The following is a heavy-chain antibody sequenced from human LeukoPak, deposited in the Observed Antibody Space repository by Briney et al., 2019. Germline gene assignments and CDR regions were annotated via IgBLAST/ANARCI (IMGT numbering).Heavy chain of an antibody. Sequence: ASVKVSCKVSGYTLTELSIHWVRQAPGKGLEWMGGFDPADGEAIYAQKFQGRVTMTEDTSTDTAYMELSSLRSEDTAVYYCARGSSDYAINCFDYWGQGTLVTVSS. J-gene: IGHJ4*02. CDR3: ARGSSDYAINCFDY. CDR2: FDPADGEA. D-gene: IGHD2-8*01. CDR1: GYTLTELS. V-gene: IGHV1-24*01.